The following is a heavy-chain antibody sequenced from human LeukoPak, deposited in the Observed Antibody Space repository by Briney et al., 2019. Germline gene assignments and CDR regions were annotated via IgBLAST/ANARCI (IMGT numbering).Heavy chain of an antibody. Sequence: SETLSLTCTVSAGSISSSSYSWGWIRQPPGKGLEWIGTIYSTGNTYYSPSLKSRVTISVDTSKNQFSLKLSSMTAAGTAVYYCARHGLISSGWSHWFDPWGQGTLVTVSS. J-gene: IGHJ5*02. CDR1: AGSISSSSYS. D-gene: IGHD6-13*01. CDR2: IYSTGNT. V-gene: IGHV4-39*01. CDR3: ARHGLISSGWSHWFDP.